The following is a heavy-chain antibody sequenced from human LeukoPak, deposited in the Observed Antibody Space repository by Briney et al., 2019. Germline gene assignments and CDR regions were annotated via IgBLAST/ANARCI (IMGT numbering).Heavy chain of an antibody. D-gene: IGHD1-1*01. CDR3: ASGRNWPIDY. CDR2: IYPGDSDT. J-gene: IGHJ4*02. V-gene: IGHV5-51*01. Sequence: GESLKISCKGSGYSFTNYWIGWVRQMPGKGLEWMGIIYPGDSDTRYSPSFQGQVTISSDKSISTAYLQWGSLRASDTAMYYCASGRNWPIDYWGQGTLVTVSS. CDR1: GYSFTNYW.